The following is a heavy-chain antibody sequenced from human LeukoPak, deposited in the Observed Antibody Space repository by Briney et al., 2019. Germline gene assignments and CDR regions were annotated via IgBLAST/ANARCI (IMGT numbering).Heavy chain of an antibody. CDR2: IIPILGIA. CDR1: GGTFSSYT. J-gene: IGHJ4*02. V-gene: IGHV1-69*02. CDR3: ARVRIYGYIYDY. D-gene: IGHD5-18*01. Sequence: GASVKVSCKASGGTFSSYTISWVRQAPGQGLEWMGRIIPILGIANYAQKFQGRVTITADKSTSTAYMELSSLRSEDTAVYYCARVRIYGYIYDYWGQGTLVTVSS.